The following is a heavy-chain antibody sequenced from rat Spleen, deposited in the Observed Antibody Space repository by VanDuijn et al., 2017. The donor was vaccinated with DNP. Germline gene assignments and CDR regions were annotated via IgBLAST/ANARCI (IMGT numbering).Heavy chain of an antibody. Sequence: EVQLVESGGDLVQPGRSLKLSCVASGFTFNNYWMTWIRQVPGKGLEWVASIISSGGSTYYPDSVKGRFTISRDNAKNTLYLQMNSLRSEDTATYYCATEMSGYRGMDAWGQGTSVTVSS. J-gene: IGHJ4*01. D-gene: IGHD1-4*01. CDR2: IISSGGST. CDR3: ATEMSGYRGMDA. V-gene: IGHV5-31*01. CDR1: GFTFNNYW.